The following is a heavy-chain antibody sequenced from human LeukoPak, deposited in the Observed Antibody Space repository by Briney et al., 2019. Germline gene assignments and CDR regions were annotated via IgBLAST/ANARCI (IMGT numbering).Heavy chain of an antibody. Sequence: GESLKISCKGSGYSFTSYWIGWVRQMPGKGLEWMGIIYPGDSDTRYSPTFQGQVTISADKSISTAYLQWGSLKASVTATYYCARSYYYGSGTQENTFDIWGQGTMVTVSS. D-gene: IGHD3-10*01. V-gene: IGHV5-51*01. CDR1: GYSFTSYW. CDR2: IYPGDSDT. CDR3: ARSYYYGSGTQENTFDI. J-gene: IGHJ3*02.